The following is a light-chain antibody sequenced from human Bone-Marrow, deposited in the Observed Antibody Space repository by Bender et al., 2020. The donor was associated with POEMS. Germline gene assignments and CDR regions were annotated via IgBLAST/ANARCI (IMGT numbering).Light chain of an antibody. J-gene: IGLJ3*02. Sequence: QSALTQPASVSGSSGQSITISCTGTSSDVGNYNLVSWYQQHSGTAPKLMIYEGIKRPSGVSNRFSGSKSGNTASLTISGLQTEDEAAYYCCSYAATNTVMFGGGTRLTVL. V-gene: IGLV2-23*01. CDR1: SSDVGNYNL. CDR3: CSYAATNTVM. CDR2: EGI.